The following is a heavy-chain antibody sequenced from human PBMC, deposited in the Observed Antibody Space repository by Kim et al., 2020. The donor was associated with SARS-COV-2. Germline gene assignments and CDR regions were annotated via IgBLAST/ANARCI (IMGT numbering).Heavy chain of an antibody. CDR2: IYYSGGT. D-gene: IGHD2-2*01. Sequence: SETLSLTCTVSGGSISSYYWSWIRQPPGKGLEWIGYIYYSGGTNYNPSLKSRVTISVDTSKNQFSLKLSSVTAADTAVYYCAGEMPDHYYYYGMDVWGQGTTVTVSS. J-gene: IGHJ6*02. CDR3: AGEMPDHYYYYGMDV. V-gene: IGHV4-59*01. CDR1: GGSISSYY.